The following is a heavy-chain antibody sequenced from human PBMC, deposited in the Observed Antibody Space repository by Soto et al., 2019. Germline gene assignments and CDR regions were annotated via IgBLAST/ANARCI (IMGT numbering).Heavy chain of an antibody. CDR1: GDSYSISTYS. Sequence: PSETLSLTCNMSGDSYSISTYSWSWIRQQPGKALQWIGFIYQSGVTSYNPSLASRVSISLDRSNNQCSLKLKSVTAADTAVYFCAGMPYTSGLRFDPWGPGTLVTVSS. V-gene: IGHV4-30-2*01. CDR2: IYQSGVT. D-gene: IGHD6-19*01. CDR3: AGMPYTSGLRFDP. J-gene: IGHJ5*02.